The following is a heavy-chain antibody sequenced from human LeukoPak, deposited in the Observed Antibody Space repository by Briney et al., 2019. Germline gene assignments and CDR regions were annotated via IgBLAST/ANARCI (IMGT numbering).Heavy chain of an antibody. CDR3: APLSRDASSAIHYK. D-gene: IGHD5-24*01. CDR2: IAASWGNT. J-gene: IGHJ4*02. Sequence: TGGSLRLSCLVSGFTFSSFGMHWVRQTPGKGLEFVSAIAASWGNTYYTASAKGRFTISRDTPKNILFLQMSTLRPEWTAVYYCAPLSRDASSAIHYKWGQGTLVTVSS. CDR1: GFTFSSFG. V-gene: IGHV3-64D*09.